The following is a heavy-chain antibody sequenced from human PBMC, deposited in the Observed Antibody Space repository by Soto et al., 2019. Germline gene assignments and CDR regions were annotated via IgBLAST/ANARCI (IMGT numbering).Heavy chain of an antibody. D-gene: IGHD5-18*01. CDR3: ARGGYSYGLNY. Sequence: PGGSLRLSCAASEITFSAYAMGWVRQTPGKGLEWVSGISANTLGTNYADSVKGRFTISRDNAKNSLYLQMNSLRAEDTAVYYCARGGYSYGLNYWGQGTLVTVSS. CDR1: EITFSAYA. V-gene: IGHV3-11*06. J-gene: IGHJ4*02. CDR2: ISANTLGT.